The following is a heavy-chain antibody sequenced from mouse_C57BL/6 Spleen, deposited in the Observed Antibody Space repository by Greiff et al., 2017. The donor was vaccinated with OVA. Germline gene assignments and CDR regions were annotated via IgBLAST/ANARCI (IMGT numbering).Heavy chain of an antibody. CDR2: IDPSDSET. CDR3: ASGSKRAWFAY. CDR1: GYTFTSYW. J-gene: IGHJ3*01. D-gene: IGHD2-5*01. Sequence: QVQLQQPGAELVRPGSSVKLSCKASGYTFTSYWMHWVKQRPIQGLEWIGNIDPSDSETHYNQKFKDKATLTVDKSSSTAYMQLSSLTSADSAVYYCASGSKRAWFAYWGQGTLVTVSA. V-gene: IGHV1-52*01.